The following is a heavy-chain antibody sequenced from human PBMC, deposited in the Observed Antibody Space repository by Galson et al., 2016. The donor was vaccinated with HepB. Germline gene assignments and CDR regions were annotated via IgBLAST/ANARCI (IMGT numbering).Heavy chain of an antibody. CDR3: ATVRAGCSASSCYFDR. V-gene: IGHV4-4*02. J-gene: IGHJ4*02. D-gene: IGHD2-15*01. Sequence: APLSLTCAVSGGSISDDIWWTWLRQPPGKGLEWIGEMYHSGSTNYSPSLKSRVSISLDESRNQFSLMMTSVTAADAAVYYCATVRAGCSASSCYFDRWGQGTLVTVSS. CDR2: MYHSGST. CDR1: GGSISDDIW.